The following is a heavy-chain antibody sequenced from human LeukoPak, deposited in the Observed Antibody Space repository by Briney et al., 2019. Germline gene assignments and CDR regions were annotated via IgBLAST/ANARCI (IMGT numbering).Heavy chain of an antibody. CDR2: ISNSGSTI. V-gene: IGHV3-48*03. D-gene: IGHD5-12*01. J-gene: IGHJ4*02. CDR1: GFTFSSYE. Sequence: GGSLRLSCAASGFTFSSYEMNWVRQAPGKGLEWVSYISNSGSTIFYADSVKGRFTISRDDSKNTLSLQMSSLRAEDTAVYYCARDDGWLRFGYWGQGTLVTVSS. CDR3: ARDDGWLRFGY.